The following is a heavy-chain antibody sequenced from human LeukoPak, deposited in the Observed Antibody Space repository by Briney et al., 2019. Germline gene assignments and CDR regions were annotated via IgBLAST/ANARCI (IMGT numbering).Heavy chain of an antibody. Sequence: GASVKVSCKASGYTFTGYYMHWVRQAPGQGLEWMGWINPNSGGTNSAQKFQGRVTMTRDTSISTAYMELSSLRNDDTDVYYCARMGSSSYWGQGTLVTVSS. V-gene: IGHV1-2*02. CDR1: GYTFTGYY. CDR3: ARMGSSSY. D-gene: IGHD6-13*01. CDR2: INPNSGGT. J-gene: IGHJ4*02.